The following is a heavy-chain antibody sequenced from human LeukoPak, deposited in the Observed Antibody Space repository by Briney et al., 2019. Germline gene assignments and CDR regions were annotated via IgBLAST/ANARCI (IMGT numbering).Heavy chain of an antibody. CDR3: VVVPAASGAYYYYYMDV. CDR2: MNPNSGNT. V-gene: IGHV1-8*01. J-gene: IGHJ6*03. Sequence: ASVKVSCKASGYTFTSYDIHWVRQATGQGLEWMGWMNPNSGNTGYAQKFQGRVTMTRNTSISTAYMELSSLRSEDTAVYYCVVVPAASGAYYYYYMDVWGKGTTVTVSS. D-gene: IGHD2-2*01. CDR1: GYTFTSYD.